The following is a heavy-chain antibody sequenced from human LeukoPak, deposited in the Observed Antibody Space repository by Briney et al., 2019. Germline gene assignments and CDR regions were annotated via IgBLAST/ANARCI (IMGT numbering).Heavy chain of an antibody. CDR3: ARGRRDYDYVWGSYRYTVFDY. J-gene: IGHJ4*02. Sequence: GASVKVSCKASGYTFTGYYMHWVRQATGQGLEWMGWMNPNSGNTGYAQKFQGRVTITRNTSISTAYMELSSLRSEDTAVYYCARGRRDYDYVWGSYRYTVFDYWGQGTLVTVSS. V-gene: IGHV1-8*03. CDR2: MNPNSGNT. CDR1: GYTFTGYY. D-gene: IGHD3-16*02.